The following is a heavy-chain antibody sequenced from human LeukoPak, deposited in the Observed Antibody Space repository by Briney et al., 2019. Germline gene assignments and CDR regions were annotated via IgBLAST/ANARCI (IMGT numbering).Heavy chain of an antibody. V-gene: IGHV1-8*03. J-gene: IGHJ4*02. D-gene: IGHD6-13*01. Sequence: ASVKVSCKASGYTFTSYDINWVRQATGQGLEWLGWMNPNSGNTGYAQKFQGRVTITRNTSISTAYMELSSLRSEDTAVYYCARSSSSWYNYFDYWGQGTLVTVSS. CDR3: ARSSSSWYNYFDY. CDR1: GYTFTSYD. CDR2: MNPNSGNT.